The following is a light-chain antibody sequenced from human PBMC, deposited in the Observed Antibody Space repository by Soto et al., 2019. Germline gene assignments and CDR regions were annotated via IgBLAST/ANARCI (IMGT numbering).Light chain of an antibody. V-gene: IGKV3D-15*01. CDR2: GAS. CDR3: QQEKDWTPIT. CDR1: QNVKIN. J-gene: IGKJ4*01. Sequence: EIVMTQSPVTLSVSPGESVTLSCRASQNVKINLAWYQQRPGQAPRVLIYGASNRASDIPDRFSGSGSGTDFTLTIRSLEPDDFALYYCQQEKDWTPITFGGGTRVEI.